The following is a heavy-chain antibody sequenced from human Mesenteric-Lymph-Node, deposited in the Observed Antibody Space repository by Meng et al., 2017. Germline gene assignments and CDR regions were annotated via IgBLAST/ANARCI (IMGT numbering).Heavy chain of an antibody. J-gene: IGHJ4*02. CDR3: TTLYGDSIS. Sequence: QVQLQESGPGLGKPSGTLSLTCDVAGGSIRNDQWGGWVRQAPGKGLEWIGEIYHSGRTNYNPSVKSRVSMSVDKSQNHFSLRLSSVTAADTAVYYCTTLYGDSISWGQGTLVTVSS. D-gene: IGHD4-17*01. CDR1: GGSIRNDQW. V-gene: IGHV4-4*02. CDR2: IYHSGRT.